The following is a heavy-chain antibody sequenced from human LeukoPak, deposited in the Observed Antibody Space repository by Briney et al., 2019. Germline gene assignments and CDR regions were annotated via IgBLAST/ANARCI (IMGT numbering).Heavy chain of an antibody. CDR2: ISAYNGNT. V-gene: IGHV1-18*01. Sequence: ASVKVSCKASGYTFPSYGISWVRQAPGQGLEWMGWISAYNGNTNYAQKLQGRVTMTTDTSTSTAYMELRSLRSDDTAVYYCARRYYYDSSGPGYYYYGMDVWGQGTTVTVSS. J-gene: IGHJ6*02. CDR1: GYTFPSYG. D-gene: IGHD3-22*01. CDR3: ARRYYYDSSGPGYYYYGMDV.